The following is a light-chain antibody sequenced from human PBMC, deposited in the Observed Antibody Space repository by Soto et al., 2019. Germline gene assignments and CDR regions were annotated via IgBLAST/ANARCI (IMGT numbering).Light chain of an antibody. V-gene: IGKV1D-16*01. Sequence: DLPVTQSPSSLSASVGDTVTITCRASQGINTWLAWYQQRPGKAPKSLIYAASNLRSDVPSRFSGSGSGTDFTLTISNLQPEDCATYYCQQYETYPLTFGGGTKVEI. J-gene: IGKJ4*01. CDR2: AAS. CDR3: QQYETYPLT. CDR1: QGINTW.